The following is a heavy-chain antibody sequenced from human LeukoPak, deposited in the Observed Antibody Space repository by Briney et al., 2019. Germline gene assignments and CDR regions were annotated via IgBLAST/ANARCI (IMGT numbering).Heavy chain of an antibody. J-gene: IGHJ4*02. Sequence: GGSLRLSCAASGFTFSSYSINWVRQAPGKGLEWVSSISSSYSYIYYADSVKGRFTISRDNAKNSLYLQMNSLRAEDTAVYYCAREGYGDYAIDYWGQGTLVTVSS. V-gene: IGHV3-21*01. CDR1: GFTFSSYS. CDR3: AREGYGDYAIDY. CDR2: ISSSYSYI. D-gene: IGHD4-17*01.